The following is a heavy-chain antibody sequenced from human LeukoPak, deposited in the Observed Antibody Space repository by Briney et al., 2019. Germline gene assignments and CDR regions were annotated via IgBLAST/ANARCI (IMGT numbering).Heavy chain of an antibody. J-gene: IGHJ4*02. V-gene: IGHV3-48*04. CDR1: GFTFSSYS. CDR2: ISSSSSTI. CDR3: ASFGPGIAAAGRAFDY. Sequence: GGSLRLSCAASGFTFSSYSMNWVRQAPGKGLEWVSYISSSSSTIYYADSVKGRFTISRDNAKNSLYLQMNSLRAEDTAVYYCASFGPGIAAAGRAFDYWGQGTLVTVSS. D-gene: IGHD6-13*01.